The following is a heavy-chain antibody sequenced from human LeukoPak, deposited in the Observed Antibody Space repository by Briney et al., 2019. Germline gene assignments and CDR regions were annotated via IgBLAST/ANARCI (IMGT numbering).Heavy chain of an antibody. V-gene: IGHV4-59*01. D-gene: IGHD2-15*01. CDR2: IHYTGST. J-gene: IGHJ5*02. CDR3: ARGGYSRHPDH. CDR1: GGSIRSSY. Sequence: SETLSLTCTVSGGSIRSSYWSWIRQPPGKGLEWNGYIHYTGSTNYNPSLKSRVTISVDTSKNQFSLKLSSVTAADTAVYYCARGGYSRHPDHWGQGTLVTVSS.